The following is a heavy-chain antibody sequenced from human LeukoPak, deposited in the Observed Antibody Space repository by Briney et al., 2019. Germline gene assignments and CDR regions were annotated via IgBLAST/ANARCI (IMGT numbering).Heavy chain of an antibody. J-gene: IGHJ4*02. CDR2: IYYSGST. D-gene: IGHD3-10*01. Sequence: SETLSLTCTVSGYSINSGYYWGWIRQPPGKGLEWIGSIYYSGSTYYNPSLKSRVTISVDTSKNQFSLKLSSVTAADTAVYYCARGNYYGSGSADYWGQGTLVTVSS. CDR1: GYSINSGYY. CDR3: ARGNYYGSGSADY. V-gene: IGHV4-38-2*02.